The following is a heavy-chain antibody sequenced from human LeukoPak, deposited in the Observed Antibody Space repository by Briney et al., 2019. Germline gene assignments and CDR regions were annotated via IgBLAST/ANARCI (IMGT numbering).Heavy chain of an antibody. V-gene: IGHV4-34*01. CDR1: GGSFSGYY. CDR2: INHSGST. D-gene: IGHD3-10*01. J-gene: IGHJ6*03. CDR3: ARRRVRGAIYYYYYMDV. Sequence: SETLSLTCAVYGGSFSGYYWSWIRQPPGKGLEWIGEINHSGSTNYKSSLKSRVTISVDTSKNQFSLKLSSVTAADTAVYYCARRRVRGAIYYYYYMDVWGKGTTVTISS.